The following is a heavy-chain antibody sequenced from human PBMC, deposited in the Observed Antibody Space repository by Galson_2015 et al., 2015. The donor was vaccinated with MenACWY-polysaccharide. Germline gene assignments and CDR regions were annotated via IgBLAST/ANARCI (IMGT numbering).Heavy chain of an antibody. CDR1: GFTFSSYA. Sequence: SLRLSCAASGFTFSSYAMSWVRQAPGKGLEWVSTISGSGGSTYYADSVKGRFTISRDNSKNTLYLQMNSLRAEDSAVYYCVRDPPRLLELFDLWGQGTLVTVSS. V-gene: IGHV3-23*01. J-gene: IGHJ4*02. CDR3: VRDPPRLLELFDL. CDR2: ISGSGGST. D-gene: IGHD2-21*02.